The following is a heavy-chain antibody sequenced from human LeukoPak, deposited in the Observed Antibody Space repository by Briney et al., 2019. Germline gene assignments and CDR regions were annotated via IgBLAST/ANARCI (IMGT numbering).Heavy chain of an antibody. CDR3: AKHLSSSSRYYYDS. J-gene: IGHJ4*02. CDR1: GFTFSTYA. V-gene: IGHV3-23*01. CDR2: IIGSGDST. Sequence: GGSLRLSCAASGFTFSTYAMSWVRQAPGKGLEWVSTIIGSGDSTHHADSVKGRFTISRDNSKNTLYLQVNSLRAEDTAFYYCAKHLSSSSRYYYDSWGQGTLVTVSS. D-gene: IGHD6-13*01.